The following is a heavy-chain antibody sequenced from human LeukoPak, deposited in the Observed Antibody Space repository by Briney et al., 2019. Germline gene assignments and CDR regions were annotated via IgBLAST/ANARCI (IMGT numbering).Heavy chain of an antibody. Sequence: ASVKVSCKASGYTFTSYGISCVRQAPGQRLEWMGWISAYNGNTNYAQKLQGRVTMTTDTSTSTAYMELRSLRSDDTAVYYCARQQWLVPFDYWGQGTLVTVSS. J-gene: IGHJ4*02. CDR1: GYTFTSYG. V-gene: IGHV1-18*01. D-gene: IGHD6-19*01. CDR2: ISAYNGNT. CDR3: ARQQWLVPFDY.